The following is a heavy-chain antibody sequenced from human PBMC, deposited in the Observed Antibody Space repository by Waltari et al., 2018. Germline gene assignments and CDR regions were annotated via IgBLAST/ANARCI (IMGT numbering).Heavy chain of an antibody. CDR3: AKGSRGYTNYFFDY. Sequence: EVQLLESAGGLVQPGGALRLSCTASGFSFMGFAMSWVGQGPGGGLEGVASIRGGGATPFYEDSVRGRFTIVRDNSKDTFYLQMNSLRVDDSAVYYCAKGSRGYTNYFFDYWGQGALVTVSS. CDR2: IRGGGATP. J-gene: IGHJ4*02. CDR1: GFSFMGFA. V-gene: IGHV3-23*01. D-gene: IGHD3-16*02.